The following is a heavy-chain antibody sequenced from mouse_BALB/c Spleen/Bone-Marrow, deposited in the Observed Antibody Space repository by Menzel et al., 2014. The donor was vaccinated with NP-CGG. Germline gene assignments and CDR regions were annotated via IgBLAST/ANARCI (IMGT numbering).Heavy chain of an antibody. D-gene: IGHD2-4*01. V-gene: IGHV5-6*02. CDR3: ARRRDYDYFDY. CDR2: ISSGGTYT. Sequence: EVKLQESGGDLVKPGGSLKLSCAASGFTFSNYGMSWVGQIPDKRLEWVATISSGGTYTFYPDSVKGRFTISRDNTKNTLTLQMTSLKSEDTAMYYCARRRDYDYFDYWGQGTTLTVSS. CDR1: GFTFSNYG. J-gene: IGHJ2*01.